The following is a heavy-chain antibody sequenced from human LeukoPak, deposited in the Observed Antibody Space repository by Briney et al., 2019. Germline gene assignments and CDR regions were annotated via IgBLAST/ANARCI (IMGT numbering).Heavy chain of an antibody. J-gene: IGHJ4*02. Sequence: ASVKLSCKTSGYTFTCYYIHWVRQAPGQGLEWMGWINPNSGDTNYAQKFQANVTMTRYTSISTTYMDLSRLRSGDTAVYYYARAYGSGRHTDQYYFDYWGQGTLVTVSS. V-gene: IGHV1-2*02. D-gene: IGHD3-10*01. CDR3: ARAYGSGRHTDQYYFDY. CDR1: GYTFTCYY. CDR2: INPNSGDT.